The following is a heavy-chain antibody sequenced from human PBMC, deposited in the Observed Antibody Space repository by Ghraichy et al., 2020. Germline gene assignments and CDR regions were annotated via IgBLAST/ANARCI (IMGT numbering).Heavy chain of an antibody. CDR3: AKGVGERQSGMDV. J-gene: IGHJ6*02. V-gene: IGHV3-23*01. D-gene: IGHD2-15*01. CDR1: GFTFSSYA. CDR2: ISGSGGST. Sequence: GESLNISCAASGFTFSSYAMSWVRQAPGKGLEWVLAISGSGGSTYYADSVKGRFTISRDNSKNTLYLQMNSLRAEDTAVYYCAKGVGERQSGMDVWGQGTTVTVSS.